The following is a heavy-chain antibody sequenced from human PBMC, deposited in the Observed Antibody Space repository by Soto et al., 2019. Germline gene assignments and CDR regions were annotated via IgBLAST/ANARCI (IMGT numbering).Heavy chain of an antibody. Sequence: SETLSLTCTVSGGSISSSSYYWGWIRQPPGKGLEWIGEINHSGSTSYNPSLKSRVTISVDTAKNQFSLKLNSVTAADTAVYYCARGRQWLVVNSYDMDVWGQGTTVTVSS. CDR1: GGSISSSSYY. V-gene: IGHV4-39*07. CDR2: INHSGST. J-gene: IGHJ6*02. D-gene: IGHD6-19*01. CDR3: ARGRQWLVVNSYDMDV.